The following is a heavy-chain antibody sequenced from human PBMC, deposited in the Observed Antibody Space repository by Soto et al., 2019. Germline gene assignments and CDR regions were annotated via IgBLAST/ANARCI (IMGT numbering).Heavy chain of an antibody. J-gene: IGHJ3*02. Sequence: EVQLVESGGGLVKPGGSLRLSCAASGFTFSSYSMNWVRQAPGKGLEWVSSISSSSSYIYYADSVKGRFTISRDNAKNSLYLQMNSLRAEDTAVYYCARDCGGDCFPSDDAFDIWGQGTMVTVSS. CDR2: ISSSSSYI. D-gene: IGHD2-21*02. CDR3: ARDCGGDCFPSDDAFDI. V-gene: IGHV3-21*01. CDR1: GFTFSSYS.